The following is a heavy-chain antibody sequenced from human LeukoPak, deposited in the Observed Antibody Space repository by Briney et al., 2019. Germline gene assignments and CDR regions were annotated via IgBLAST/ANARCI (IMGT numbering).Heavy chain of an antibody. CDR1: GFTFSNYA. J-gene: IGHJ4*01. Sequence: GGSLRLSCAASGFTFSNYAMSWVRQAPGKGLEWVSIISGSGGSTDYAGSVKGRFAISRDNSKHTLYLQMSCLRAEDTAVYYCASDPGVYWGQGTLVTVSS. CDR2: ISGSGGST. CDR3: ASDPGVY. V-gene: IGHV3-23*01.